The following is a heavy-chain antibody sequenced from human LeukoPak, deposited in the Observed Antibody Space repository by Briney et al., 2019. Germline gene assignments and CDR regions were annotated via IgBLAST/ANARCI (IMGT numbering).Heavy chain of an antibody. Sequence: GGSLRLSCAASGFTFSSFGMSWVRQAPGKGLEWVSGINWNGGSTGYADSVKGRFTISRDNAKNSLYLQMNSLRAEDTALYYCAMISGWYPDAFDIWGQGTMVTVSS. CDR1: GFTFSSFG. CDR3: AMISGWYPDAFDI. V-gene: IGHV3-20*04. J-gene: IGHJ3*02. D-gene: IGHD2-15*01. CDR2: INWNGGST.